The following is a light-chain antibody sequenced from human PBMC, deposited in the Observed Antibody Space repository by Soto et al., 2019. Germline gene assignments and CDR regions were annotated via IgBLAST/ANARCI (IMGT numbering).Light chain of an antibody. Sequence: EIVLTQSPGTLSLYPGERATLSCRASQSVSSSYLAWYQQKPGQAPRLLIYGASSRATGIPDRCSGSGSGTDFTLTISRLEPDDFAVYYCQQYGSSPRITFGQGTRLEIK. CDR3: QQYGSSPRIT. V-gene: IGKV3-20*01. CDR2: GAS. CDR1: QSVSSSY. J-gene: IGKJ5*01.